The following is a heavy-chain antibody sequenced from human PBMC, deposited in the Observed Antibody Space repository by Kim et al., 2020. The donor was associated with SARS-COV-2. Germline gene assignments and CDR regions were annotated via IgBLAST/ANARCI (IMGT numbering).Heavy chain of an antibody. V-gene: IGHV3-23*01. CDR3: AKDGYYDSSGDYVY. D-gene: IGHD3-22*01. Sequence: AGSVKGPFTSSRDKSKNTLYLQMNSLRAEDTAVYYCAKDGYYDSSGDYVYWGQGTLVTVSS. J-gene: IGHJ4*02.